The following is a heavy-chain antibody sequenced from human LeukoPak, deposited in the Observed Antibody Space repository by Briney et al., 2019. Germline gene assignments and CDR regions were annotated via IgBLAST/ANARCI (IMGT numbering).Heavy chain of an antibody. D-gene: IGHD3-3*01. CDR1: GITFSSYS. V-gene: IGHV3-48*01. CDR3: ARVVYDFWSAYDY. CDR2: ISSSGSTK. J-gene: IGHJ4*02. Sequence: GGSLRLSCGASGITFSSYSMNWVRQAPGKGLEWVSYISSSGSTKYYADSVKGRFTISRDNARNSLYLQMNSLRAEDTALYYCARVVYDFWSAYDYWGQGTLVTVSS.